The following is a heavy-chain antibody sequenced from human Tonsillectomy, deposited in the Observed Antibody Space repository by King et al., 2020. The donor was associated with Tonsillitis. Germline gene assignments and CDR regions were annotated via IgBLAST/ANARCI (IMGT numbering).Heavy chain of an antibody. J-gene: IGHJ4*02. V-gene: IGHV3-7*01. CDR3: ARDFWSGYPPTRYFDY. CDR1: VFTFSSYW. Sequence: VQLVESGGGLVQPGGSLRLSCAASVFTFSSYWMSWVRRAPGKGLEWGANINQDGREKYYVDIVKGRFTISRDNDKNSLHLQMNSLRAEDTAVYYCARDFWSGYPPTRYFDYWGQGTLVTVSS. D-gene: IGHD3-3*01. CDR2: INQDGREK.